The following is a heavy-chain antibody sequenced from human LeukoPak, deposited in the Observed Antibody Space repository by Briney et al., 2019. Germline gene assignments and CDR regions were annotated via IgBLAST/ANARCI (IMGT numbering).Heavy chain of an antibody. J-gene: IGHJ4*02. CDR3: ARERNQLTLPIDY. V-gene: IGHV3-7*01. CDR2: IKQDGSEK. Sequence: GGSPRLSCAASGFIFSNYWMSWVRQAPGKGLEWVANIKQDGSEKYYVDSVKGRFTISRDNAKNSLYLQMNSLRAEDTAVYYCARERNQLTLPIDYWGQGTLVTVSS. CDR1: GFIFSNYW. D-gene: IGHD1-1*01.